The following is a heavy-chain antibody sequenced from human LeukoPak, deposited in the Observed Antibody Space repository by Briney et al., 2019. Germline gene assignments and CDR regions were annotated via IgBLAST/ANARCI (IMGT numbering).Heavy chain of an antibody. J-gene: IGHJ4*01. Sequence: SETLSLTCTVSGGSISSYYWSWIRQPPGKGLEWIGCIYYSGSTNYNPSLKSRVAISVDTSKNQFSLKLRFVTAADTAMYYCARGAALVTDKYFDYWGHGTLVTVSS. CDR1: GGSISSYY. D-gene: IGHD5-18*01. V-gene: IGHV4-59*08. CDR2: IYYSGST. CDR3: ARGAALVTDKYFDY.